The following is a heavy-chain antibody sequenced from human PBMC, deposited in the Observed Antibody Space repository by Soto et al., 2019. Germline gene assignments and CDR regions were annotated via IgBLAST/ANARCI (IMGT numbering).Heavy chain of an antibody. CDR1: EDSVSSDSAA. CDR3: AGFGRGYEQDYYYYMDV. CDR2: TYYRPKRYN. J-gene: IGHJ6*03. D-gene: IGHD5-12*01. V-gene: IGHV6-1*01. Sequence: SQTLSLTCAISEDSVSSDSAAWNWIRQSPSRGLEWLGRTYYRPKRYNDYAVSVKSRMTINPDTSKNQFSLQLNSVTPEDTAVYYCAGFGRGYEQDYYYYMDVWGKGTTVTVSS.